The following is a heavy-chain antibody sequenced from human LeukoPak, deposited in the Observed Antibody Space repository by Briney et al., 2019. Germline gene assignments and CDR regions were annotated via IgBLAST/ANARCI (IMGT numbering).Heavy chain of an antibody. D-gene: IGHD6-13*01. J-gene: IGHJ4*02. Sequence: ASVKVSCKASGYTFTSYGISWVRQAPGQGLEWMGWISAYNGNTNYAQKLQGRVTMTTDTSTSTAYMELSGLRSDDTAVYYCARVWAAAGTGSFDYWGQGTLVTVSS. CDR1: GYTFTSYG. V-gene: IGHV1-18*01. CDR3: ARVWAAAGTGSFDY. CDR2: ISAYNGNT.